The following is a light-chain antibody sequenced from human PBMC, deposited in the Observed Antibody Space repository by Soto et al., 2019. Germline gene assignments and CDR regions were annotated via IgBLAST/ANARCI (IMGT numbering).Light chain of an antibody. Sequence: EIVLTQSPGTLSLSPGARATLSCRASQSVTSTYLAWYQQKPGQAPRLLICGASSRATGIPDRFSGSGSGTDFTLTISRLEPDDFAVYYCEQYGSSPRTFGQGTKVDI. CDR2: GAS. CDR3: EQYGSSPRT. V-gene: IGKV3-20*01. CDR1: QSVTSTY. J-gene: IGKJ1*01.